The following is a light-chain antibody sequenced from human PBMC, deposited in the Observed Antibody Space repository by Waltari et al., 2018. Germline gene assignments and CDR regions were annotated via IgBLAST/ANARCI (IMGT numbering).Light chain of an antibody. CDR3: QQSLTTPYT. CDR1: QSISLY. V-gene: IGKV1-39*01. J-gene: IGKJ2*01. CDR2: AAS. Sequence: DIQMTQSPPSLSASIGGRVTITCRASQSISLYLNLYQQKPGKAPNLLIYAASALRSGVPSRFSGSGSGTDFTLTITSLQPEDFAVYICQQSLTTPYTFGQGTKLEI.